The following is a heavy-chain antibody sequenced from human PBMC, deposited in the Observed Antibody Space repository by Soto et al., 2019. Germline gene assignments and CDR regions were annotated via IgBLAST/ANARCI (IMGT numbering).Heavy chain of an antibody. J-gene: IGHJ6*02. V-gene: IGHV3-30-3*01. CDR3: ARDVVIVLMVYAKNYYYGMDV. CDR1: GFTFSSYA. D-gene: IGHD2-8*01. CDR2: ISYDGSNK. Sequence: HPGGSLRLSCAASGFTFSSYAMHWVRQAPGKGLEWVAVISYDGSNKYYADSVKGRFTISRDNSKNTLYLQMNSLRAEDTAVYYCARDVVIVLMVYAKNYYYGMDVWGQGTTVTVSS.